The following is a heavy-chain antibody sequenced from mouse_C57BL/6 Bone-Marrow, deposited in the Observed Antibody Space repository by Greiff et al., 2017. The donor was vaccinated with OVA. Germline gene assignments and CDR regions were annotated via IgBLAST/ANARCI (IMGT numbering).Heavy chain of an antibody. CDR2: IRNKANGYTT. CDR3: ARYEGYFDY. CDR1: GFTFTDYY. J-gene: IGHJ2*01. Sequence: EVQLVESGGGLVQPGGSLILSCAASGFTFTDYYMSWVRQPPGKALEWLGFIRNKANGYTTEYSASVKGRFTISRDNSQSILYLQMNALRAEDSATYYCARYEGYFDYWGQGTTLTVSS. V-gene: IGHV7-3*01.